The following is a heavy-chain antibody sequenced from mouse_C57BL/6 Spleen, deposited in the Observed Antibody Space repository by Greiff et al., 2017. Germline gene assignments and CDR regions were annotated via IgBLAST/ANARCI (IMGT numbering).Heavy chain of an antibody. D-gene: IGHD2-3*01. CDR3: ARRGWLGFAD. J-gene: IGHJ3*01. CDR1: GYTFTDYY. Sequence: EVQLQQSGPELVKPGASVKISCKASGYTFTDYYMNWVKQSPGKSLEWIGDINPNNGGTSYNQKFKGKATLTVDKSSSTAYMELRSLTSEDSAVYYCARRGWLGFADWGQGTLVTVSA. V-gene: IGHV1-26*01. CDR2: INPNNGGT.